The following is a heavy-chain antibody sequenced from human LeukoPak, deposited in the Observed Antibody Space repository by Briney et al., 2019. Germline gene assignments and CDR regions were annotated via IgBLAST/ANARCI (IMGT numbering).Heavy chain of an antibody. CDR1: GFTFSRFP. J-gene: IGHJ4*02. D-gene: IGHD2-21*02. CDR3: AKGAAHIVAVTATASGLFDY. CDR2: ISESGTGT. V-gene: IGHV3-23*01. Sequence: GGSLRLSCAASGFTFSRFPMSWVRQAPGKGLEWVSAISESGTGTYYAGSVKGRFTISRDNSKNTLSLQMNSLRAEDTAVYYCAKGAAHIVAVTATASGLFDYWGQGTLVTVSS.